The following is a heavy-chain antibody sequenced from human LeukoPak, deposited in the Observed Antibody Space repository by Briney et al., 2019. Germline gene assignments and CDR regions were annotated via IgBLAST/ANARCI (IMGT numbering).Heavy chain of an antibody. CDR2: IYHSGST. Sequence: PSETPSLTCAVSGGSISSSNWWSWVRQPPGRGLEWIGEIYHSGSTNYNPSLKSRVTILVDKSKNQFSLNLRSVTAADTAVYYCARDGPRLDYWGQGTLVTVSS. J-gene: IGHJ4*02. CDR3: ARDGPRLDY. V-gene: IGHV4-4*02. CDR1: GGSISSSNW.